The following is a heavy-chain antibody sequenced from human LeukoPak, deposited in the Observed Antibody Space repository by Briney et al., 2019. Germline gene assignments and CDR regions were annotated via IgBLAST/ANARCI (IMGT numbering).Heavy chain of an antibody. V-gene: IGHV3-23*01. J-gene: IGHJ3*02. CDR1: GFTFDAYA. CDR2: IRGGGAVA. Sequence: GGSLRLSCAASGFTFDAYAMHWVRQAPGKGLEWVSVIRGGGAVAFYADSVKGRFAISRDNSSNTLYLHLNSLRADDTAVYYCAKSSSSYGNDALDIWGQGTMVTVSS. CDR3: AKSSSSYGNDALDI. D-gene: IGHD5-18*01.